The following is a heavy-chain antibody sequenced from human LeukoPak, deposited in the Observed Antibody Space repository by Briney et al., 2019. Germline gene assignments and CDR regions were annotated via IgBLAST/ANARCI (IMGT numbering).Heavy chain of an antibody. CDR1: GFTFRSSW. CDR2: IKQDGGEK. V-gene: IGHV3-7*01. J-gene: IGHJ4*02. D-gene: IGHD7-27*01. Sequence: GVSLRLSCAASGFTFRSSWIIGVRQPPAKELEGVAIIKQDGGEKYYVDSVKGRSTISRDNAKNSLYLQMNSLRAEDTAVYYCARDLGNWGWNDFWGQGTLVTVSS. CDR3: ARDLGNWGWNDF.